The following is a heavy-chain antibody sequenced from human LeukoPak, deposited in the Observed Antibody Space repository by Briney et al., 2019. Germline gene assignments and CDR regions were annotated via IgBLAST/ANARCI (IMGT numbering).Heavy chain of an antibody. CDR1: GGSFSGYY. J-gene: IGHJ4*02. V-gene: IGHV4-34*01. CDR3: ARGSTPPRYSSSPTGFDYWAKRSASRYSSSPTGFDY. D-gene: IGHD6-13*01. CDR2: INHSGST. Sequence: PSETLSLTCAVYGGSFSGYYWSRIRQPPGKGLEWIGEINHSGSTNYNPSLKSRVTISVDTSKNQFSLKLSSVTAADTAVYYCARGSTPPRYSSSPTGFDYWAKRSASRYSSSPTGFDYWGQGTLVTASS.